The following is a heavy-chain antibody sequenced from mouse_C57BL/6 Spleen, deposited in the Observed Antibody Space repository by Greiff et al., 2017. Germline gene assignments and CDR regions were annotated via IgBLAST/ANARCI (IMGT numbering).Heavy chain of an antibody. J-gene: IGHJ3*01. V-gene: IGHV3-6*01. Sequence: EVKLVESGPGLVKPSQSLSLTCSVTGYSITSGYYWNWIRQFPGNKLEWMGYISYDGSNNYNPSLKNRISITRDTSKNQFFLKLNSVTTEDTATYYCARVGTGAYWGQGTLVTVSA. CDR2: ISYDGSN. CDR1: GYSITSGYY. CDR3: ARVGTGAY. D-gene: IGHD3-3*01.